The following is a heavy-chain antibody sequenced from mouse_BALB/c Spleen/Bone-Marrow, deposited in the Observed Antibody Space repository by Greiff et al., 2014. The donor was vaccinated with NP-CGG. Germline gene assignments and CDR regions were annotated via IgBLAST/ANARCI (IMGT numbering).Heavy chain of an antibody. CDR1: GFNIKDTY. V-gene: IGHV14-3*02. J-gene: IGHJ4*01. Sequence: EVKLVESGAELVKPRASVKLSCTASGFNIKDTYMHWVKQRPEQGLEWIGRIDTANGNTKYDPKFQGKATITADTSSNTAYPQLSSLTSEDTAVYYCARYGNGLMDYWGQGTSVTVSS. D-gene: IGHD2-1*01. CDR2: IDTANGNT. CDR3: ARYGNGLMDY.